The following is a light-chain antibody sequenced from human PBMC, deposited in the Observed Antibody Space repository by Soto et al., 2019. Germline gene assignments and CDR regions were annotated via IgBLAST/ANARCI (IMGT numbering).Light chain of an antibody. CDR2: EGS. Sequence: QSALTQPASVSGSPGQSITISCTGTSSDVGSYNLVSWYQQHPGKAPKLMIYEGSKRPSGVSNRFSGSKSGNTASLTISGLQAEDEADYYCCSYAGGNWVFGGGTKVTVL. CDR1: SSDVGSYNL. J-gene: IGLJ3*02. V-gene: IGLV2-23*01. CDR3: CSYAGGNWV.